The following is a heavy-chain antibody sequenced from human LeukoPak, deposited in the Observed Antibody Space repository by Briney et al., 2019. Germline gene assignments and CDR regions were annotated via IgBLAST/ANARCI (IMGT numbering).Heavy chain of an antibody. CDR3: ATGSRIAENWFDP. D-gene: IGHD6-13*01. Sequence: ASVKVSCKVSGYTLTELSMHWVRQAPGKGLEWMGGFDPEDGETIYAQKFQGRVTMTEDTSTDTAYMELSSLRSEDTAVCYCATGSRIAENWFDPWGQGTLVTVSS. V-gene: IGHV1-24*01. CDR2: FDPEDGET. CDR1: GYTLTELS. J-gene: IGHJ5*02.